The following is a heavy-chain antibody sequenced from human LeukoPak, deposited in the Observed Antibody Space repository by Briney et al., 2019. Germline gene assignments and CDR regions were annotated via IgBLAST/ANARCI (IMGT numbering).Heavy chain of an antibody. J-gene: IGHJ5*02. V-gene: IGHV3-53*01. CDR1: GGSISSSNW. CDR3: ARWNYP. D-gene: IGHD1-1*01. Sequence: PSGPLSLACAVSGGSISSSNWWSWVRQPPGKGPEWISVIFSGGATFYADSVRGRFTVFRDNSQNTVYLQMNSLGAGDTAVYYCARWNYPWGQGTLVTVSS. CDR2: IFSGGAT.